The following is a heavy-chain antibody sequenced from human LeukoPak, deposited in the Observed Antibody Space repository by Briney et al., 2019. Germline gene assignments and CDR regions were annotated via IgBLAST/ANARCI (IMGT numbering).Heavy chain of an antibody. CDR1: GFTFSAFW. V-gene: IGHV3-74*01. CDR3: ARGLVHDTSGYYSDY. D-gene: IGHD3-22*01. Sequence: PGGSLRLSCAASGFTFSAFWMHWVRQAPGKGLVWVSRINSDGSSTSYADSVKGRFTVSRDNAKNTLYLQMDSLRAEDSAVHYCARGLVHDTSGYYSDYRGQGILVTVSS. J-gene: IGHJ4*02. CDR2: INSDGSST.